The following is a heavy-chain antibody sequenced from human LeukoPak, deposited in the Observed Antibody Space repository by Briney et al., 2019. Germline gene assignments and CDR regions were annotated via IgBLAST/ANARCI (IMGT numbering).Heavy chain of an antibody. Sequence: GGSLRLSCAASGFTFSGSDMHWVRQASGKGLEWVGRIRSKANTYATAYAASVEGRFTVSRDDSMNTAYLQMNSLKTEGTAVYYCVRRMGSGNYYGLDVWGQGTTVTVSS. D-gene: IGHD6-25*01. CDR1: GFTFSGSD. V-gene: IGHV3-73*01. CDR2: IRSKANTYAT. CDR3: VRRMGSGNYYGLDV. J-gene: IGHJ6*02.